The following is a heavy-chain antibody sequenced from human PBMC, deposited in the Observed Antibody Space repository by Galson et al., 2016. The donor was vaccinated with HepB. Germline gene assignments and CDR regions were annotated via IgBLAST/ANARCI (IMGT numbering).Heavy chain of an antibody. CDR2: TYYRSKWYN. J-gene: IGHJ4*02. CDR1: GGSVSSNSVT. CDR3: ARGQTNGNYYDILTGYYKEQDHRIDY. D-gene: IGHD3-9*01. Sequence: CAIFGGSVSSNSVTWNWIRQSPSRGLEWLGRTYYRSKWYNDYAVSVKSRMTINPDTSKNQFSLPLNAVTPDDTAVYYCARGQTNGNYYDILTGYYKEQDHRIDYWGQGTLVTVSS. V-gene: IGHV6-1*01.